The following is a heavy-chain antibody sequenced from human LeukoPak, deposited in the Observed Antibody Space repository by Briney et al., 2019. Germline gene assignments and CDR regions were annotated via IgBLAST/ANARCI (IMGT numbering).Heavy chain of an antibody. CDR3: AREVGYYDSWFDP. Sequence: SETLSLTCTVSGGSISSYYWSWIRQPPGKGLEWIGYIYHSGSTYYNPSLKSRVTISVDRSKNQFSLKLSSVTAADTAVYYCAREVGYYDSWFDPWGQGTLVTVSS. V-gene: IGHV4-59*12. CDR1: GGSISSYY. J-gene: IGHJ5*02. CDR2: IYHSGST. D-gene: IGHD3-22*01.